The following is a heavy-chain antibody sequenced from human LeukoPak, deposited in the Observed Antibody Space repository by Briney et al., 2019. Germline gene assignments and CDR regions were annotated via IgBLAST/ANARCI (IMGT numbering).Heavy chain of an antibody. CDR2: IYSSGST. CDR1: GGSISSSSYY. V-gene: IGHV4-61*05. Sequence: SETLSLTCTVSGGSISSSSYYWGWIRQPPGKGLEWIGYIYSSGSTNYNPSLESRVTMSVDTSKNQFSLKVSSVTAADTAVYYCARVFDSGSQAYFYYMDVWGKGTTVTIFS. J-gene: IGHJ6*03. CDR3: ARVFDSGSQAYFYYMDV. D-gene: IGHD3-10*01.